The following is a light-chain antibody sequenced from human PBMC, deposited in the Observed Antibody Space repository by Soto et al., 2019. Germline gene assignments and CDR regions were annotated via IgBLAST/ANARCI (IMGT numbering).Light chain of an antibody. CDR2: EVS. J-gene: IGLJ1*01. CDR3: SSYTSSSTGGYV. V-gene: IGLV2-14*01. Sequence: QSALTQPASVSGSPGQSITISCAGTSSDVGGYNYVSWYQQHPGKAPKLLIYEVSNRPSGVSNRFSGSKSGNTASLTISGLQAEDEADYYCSSYTSSSTGGYVFGTGTKVTFL. CDR1: SSDVGGYNY.